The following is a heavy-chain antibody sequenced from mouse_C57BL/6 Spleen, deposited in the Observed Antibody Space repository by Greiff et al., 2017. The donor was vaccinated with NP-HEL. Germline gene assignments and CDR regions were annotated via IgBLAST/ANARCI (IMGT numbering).Heavy chain of an antibody. Sequence: EVMLVESGEGLVKPGGSLKLSCAASGFTFSSYAMSWVRQTPEKRLEWVAYISSGGDYIYYADTVKGRFTISRDNARNTLYLQMSSLKSEDTAMYYCTREDYGSSCWYFDVWGTGTTVTDSS. CDR1: GFTFSSYA. V-gene: IGHV5-9-1*02. J-gene: IGHJ1*03. D-gene: IGHD1-1*01. CDR3: TREDYGSSCWYFDV. CDR2: ISSGGDYI.